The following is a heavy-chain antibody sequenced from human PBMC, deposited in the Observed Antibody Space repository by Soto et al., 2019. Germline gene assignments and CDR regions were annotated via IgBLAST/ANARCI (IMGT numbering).Heavy chain of an antibody. V-gene: IGHV2-70*11. Sequence: SGPTLVNPTQTLTLTCTFSGFSLSTSGMCVSWIRQPPGKALEWLARIDWDDDKYYSTSLKTRLTISKDTSKNQVVLTMTNMDPVDTATYYCARMAPYSYYYGMDVWGQGTTVTVSS. D-gene: IGHD3-16*01. CDR3: ARMAPYSYYYGMDV. CDR1: GFSLSTSGMC. J-gene: IGHJ6*02. CDR2: IDWDDDK.